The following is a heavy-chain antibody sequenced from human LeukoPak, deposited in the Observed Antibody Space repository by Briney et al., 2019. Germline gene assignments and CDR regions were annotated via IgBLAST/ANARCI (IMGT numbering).Heavy chain of an antibody. CDR1: GFTVSSNY. CDR2: IYSGGST. CDR3: ARGPRPAIPDY. V-gene: IGHV3-66*01. D-gene: IGHD6-6*01. Sequence: GGSLRLSCAASGFTVSSNYMSWVRQAPGKGLEWVPVIYSGGSTYYADSVKGRFTISRDNSKNTLYLQMNSLRAEDTAVYYCARGPRPAIPDYWGQGTLVTVSS. J-gene: IGHJ4*02.